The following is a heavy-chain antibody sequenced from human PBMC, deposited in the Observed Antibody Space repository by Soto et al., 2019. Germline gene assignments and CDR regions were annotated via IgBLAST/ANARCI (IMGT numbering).Heavy chain of an antibody. CDR1: GASISSGGYY. CDR3: ARGTLPPVGYYFDY. D-gene: IGHD1-26*01. CDR2: IYSSGST. J-gene: IGHJ4*02. Sequence: SETLSLTCNVSGASISSGGYYWIWIRQHPGKGLEWVGYIYSSGSTYYKPSLESRVTISVDTSKNQFSLNLGSVTAADTAVYYCARGTLPPVGYYFDYWGQGTLVTVSS. V-gene: IGHV4-31*03.